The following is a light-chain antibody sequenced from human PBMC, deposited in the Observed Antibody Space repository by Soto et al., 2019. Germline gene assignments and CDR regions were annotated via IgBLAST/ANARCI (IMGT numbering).Light chain of an antibody. Sequence: IVMTQSPASLSVSPGERATPPCRASQSVRSSLDWYQQKPGQAPRLLLYGTSPRETGIQAMFHGSGAGSECTRPISSLKSEDVTIYSCHQYNNWTRTFSQGTMVEIK. V-gene: IGKV3-15*01. CDR3: HQYNNWTRT. CDR2: GTS. J-gene: IGKJ1*01. CDR1: QSVRSS.